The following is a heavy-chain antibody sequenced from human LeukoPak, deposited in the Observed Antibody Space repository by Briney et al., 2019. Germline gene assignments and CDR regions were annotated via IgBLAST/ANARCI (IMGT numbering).Heavy chain of an antibody. CDR3: ARGGNYYYYYYMDV. CDR1: GGSISSYY. D-gene: IGHD6-13*01. Sequence: PSETLSLICTVSGGSISSYYWSWIRQPPGKGLEWIGYIYYSGSTNYNPSLKSRVTISVDTSKNQFSLKLSSVTAADTAVYYCARGGNYYYYYYMDVWGKGTTVTISS. J-gene: IGHJ6*03. CDR2: IYYSGST. V-gene: IGHV4-59*01.